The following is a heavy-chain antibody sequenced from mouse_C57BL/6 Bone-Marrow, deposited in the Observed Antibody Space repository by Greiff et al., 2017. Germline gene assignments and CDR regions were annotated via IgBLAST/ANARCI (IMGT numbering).Heavy chain of an antibody. CDR3: ARSSWYFDV. CDR1: GYAFTNYL. J-gene: IGHJ1*03. V-gene: IGHV1-54*01. Sequence: QVQLQQSGAELVRPGTSVKVSCKASGYAFTNYLIEWVKQRPGQGLEWIGVINPGSGGTNYNEKFKGKATLTADKSSSTAYMQLSSLPSEDSAVYFCARSSWYFDVWGTGTTVTVSS. CDR2: INPGSGGT.